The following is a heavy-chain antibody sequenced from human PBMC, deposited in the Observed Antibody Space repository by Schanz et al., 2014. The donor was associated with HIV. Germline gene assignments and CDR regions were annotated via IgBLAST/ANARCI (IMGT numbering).Heavy chain of an antibody. V-gene: IGHV4-34*01. CDR3: ARASRGGLPYTGGWYYFDF. CDR2: INQSGST. J-gene: IGHJ4*02. D-gene: IGHD2-15*01. CDR1: GGSSIGNY. Sequence: QVQLQQWGAGLLKPSETLSLTCAIYGGSSIGNYWSWIRQSPGKGLEWIGNINQSGSTTYNPSLKSRVTMPIDPSETQFFLELTSVTAADTAVYYCARASRGGLPYTGGWYYFDFWGQGILVTVSS.